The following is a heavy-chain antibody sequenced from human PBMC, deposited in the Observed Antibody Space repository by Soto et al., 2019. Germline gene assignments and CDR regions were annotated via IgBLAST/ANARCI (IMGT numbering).Heavy chain of an antibody. J-gene: IGHJ5*02. CDR2: IYYSGST. V-gene: IGHV4-59*01. CDR1: GGSIRSYY. D-gene: IGHD6-13*01. CDR3: ARGVAAKPGVWFDP. Sequence: SESLSLTCTVSGGSIRSYYWSWIRQPPGKGLEWIGYIYYSGSTNYNPSLKSRVTISVDTSKNQFSLKLSSVTAADTAVYYCARGVAAKPGVWFDPWGQGTLVTVS.